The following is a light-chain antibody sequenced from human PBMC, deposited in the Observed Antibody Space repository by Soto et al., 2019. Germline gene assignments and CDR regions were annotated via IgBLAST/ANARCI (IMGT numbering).Light chain of an antibody. CDR3: QQSYSNPWT. CDR1: QSISRW. V-gene: IGKV1-39*01. CDR2: AAS. J-gene: IGKJ1*01. Sequence: DIQMTQSPSALSASVGDRVTITCRASQSISRWLNWYQQKPGKAPKLLIYAASSLQSGVPSRFSGSGSGTDFTLTISSLQPEDFATYYCQQSYSNPWTFGQGTKVDIK.